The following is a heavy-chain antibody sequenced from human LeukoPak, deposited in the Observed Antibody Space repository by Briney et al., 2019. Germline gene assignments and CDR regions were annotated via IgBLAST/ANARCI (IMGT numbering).Heavy chain of an antibody. CDR2: IKSKTDGGTA. V-gene: IGHV3-15*01. CDR1: GFTSPNTW. J-gene: IGHJ5*02. Sequence: PGGSLRLSCAASGFTSPNTWMSWVRQAPGKGLEWVGRIKSKTDGGTADYAAPGKGRFTISRDDSKNTMYLQMNSLKTEDTAVYYCITWRWFGPWGQGTLVTVSS. CDR3: ITWRWFGP.